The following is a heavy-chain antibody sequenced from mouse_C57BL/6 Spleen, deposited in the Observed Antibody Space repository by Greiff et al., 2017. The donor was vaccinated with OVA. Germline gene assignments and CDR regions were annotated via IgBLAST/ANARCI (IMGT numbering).Heavy chain of an antibody. Sequence: QVQLQQSGAELVKPGASVKISCKASGYAFSSYWMNWVKQRPGKGLEWIGQIYPGDGDTNYNGKFKGKATLTADKSSSTAYTQLSSLTSEDSAVYFCARRIGYDGSYYAMDYWGQGTSVTVSS. D-gene: IGHD2-2*01. CDR1: GYAFSSYW. V-gene: IGHV1-80*01. CDR3: ARRIGYDGSYYAMDY. CDR2: IYPGDGDT. J-gene: IGHJ4*01.